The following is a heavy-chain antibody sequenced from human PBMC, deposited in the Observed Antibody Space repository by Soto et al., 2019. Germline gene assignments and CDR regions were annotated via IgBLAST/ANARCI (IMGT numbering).Heavy chain of an antibody. J-gene: IGHJ6*03. CDR3: ARPMVYAIGGFDYYYYMDV. CDR2: IYYSGST. D-gene: IGHD2-8*01. V-gene: IGHV4-39*01. Sequence: SETLSLTCTVSGGSISSSSYYWGWIRQPPGKGLEWIGSIYYSGSTYYNPSLKSRVTISVDTSKNQFSLKLSSVTAADTAVYYCARPMVYAIGGFDYYYYMDVWGKGTTVTVSS. CDR1: GGSISSSSYY.